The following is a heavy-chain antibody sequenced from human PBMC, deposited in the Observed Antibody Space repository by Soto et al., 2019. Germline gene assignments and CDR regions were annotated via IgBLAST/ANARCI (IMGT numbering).Heavy chain of an antibody. Sequence: EVQLLESGGGLVQPGGSLRLSCAASGFMFGSYAMSWVRQAPGKGLEWVSGISGSGTDTYYADAVKGRVTISRDNAISRLYLQMNGLRAEDTAIYYCAKDLLSSYYYGMDAWGQGTTVTVSS. CDR3: AKDLLSSYYYGMDA. CDR2: ISGSGTDT. J-gene: IGHJ6*02. V-gene: IGHV3-23*01. D-gene: IGHD3-10*01. CDR1: GFMFGSYA.